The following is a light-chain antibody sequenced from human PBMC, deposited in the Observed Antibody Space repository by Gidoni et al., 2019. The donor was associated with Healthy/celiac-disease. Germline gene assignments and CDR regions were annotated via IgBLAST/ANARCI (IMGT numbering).Light chain of an antibody. CDR2: GAS. J-gene: IGKJ1*01. CDR3: QQYGSSRE. V-gene: IGKV3-20*01. Sequence: EDVLTQSPGTLSLSPGERATLSCRASQSVNSRYLAWYKQKPGQSPRLLIYGASSRSTGIPDRFSVSGSGTDFTLTISRLEPEDFAVYYCQQYGSSREFGQGIKVEIK. CDR1: QSVNSRY.